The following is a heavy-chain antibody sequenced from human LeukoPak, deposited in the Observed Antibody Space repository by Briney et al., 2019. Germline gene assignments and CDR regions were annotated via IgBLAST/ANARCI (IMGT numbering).Heavy chain of an antibody. D-gene: IGHD2-8*02. CDR3: ARDLVAEENFDY. V-gene: IGHV4-39*07. Sequence: PSETLSLTCTVSGGSISSSTFYWGWIRQPPGRGLEWIGSIYYSGSTYYNPSLKSRVTISVDTSKNQFSLKLSSVTAADTAVYYCARDLVAEENFDYWGQGTLVTVSS. J-gene: IGHJ4*02. CDR1: GGSISSSTFY. CDR2: IYYSGST.